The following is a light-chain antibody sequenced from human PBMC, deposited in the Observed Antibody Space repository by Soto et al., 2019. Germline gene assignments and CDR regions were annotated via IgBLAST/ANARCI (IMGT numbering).Light chain of an antibody. J-gene: IGLJ2*01. CDR1: SSDVGGYNF. Sequence: QSALTQPRSVSGSPGQSVTISCTGTSSDVGGYNFVSWYQQHPGKAPKLMIYDVSQRPSGVPDRFSGSKSGNTASLTISGLQDDDEADYYCCSYAGSHFLFGGGTKVTVL. CDR3: CSYAGSHFL. CDR2: DVS. V-gene: IGLV2-11*01.